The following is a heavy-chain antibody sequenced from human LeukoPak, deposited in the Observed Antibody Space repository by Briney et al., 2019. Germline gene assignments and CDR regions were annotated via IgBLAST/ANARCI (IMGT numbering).Heavy chain of an antibody. J-gene: IGHJ4*02. V-gene: IGHV3-7*01. D-gene: IGHD3-9*01. CDR2: IKQDGSEK. Sequence: GGSLRLSCAASGFTFSSYWMSWVRQAPGKGLEWVANIKQDGSEKYYVDSVKGRFTISRDNAKNSLYLQMNSLRAEDTAVYYCARDQSSITIFWGERFDYWGQGTLVTVSS. CDR3: ARDQSSITIFWGERFDY. CDR1: GFTFSSYW.